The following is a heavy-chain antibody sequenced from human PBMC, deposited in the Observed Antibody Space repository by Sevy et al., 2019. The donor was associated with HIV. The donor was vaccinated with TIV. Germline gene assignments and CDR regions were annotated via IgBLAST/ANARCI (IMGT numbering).Heavy chain of an antibody. V-gene: IGHV6-1*01. Sequence: SQTLSLTCAISGDSVSSNTAAWNWIRQSPSRGLEWLGRTYYRSKWFNDYAVSVISRISINPDKSKNLFSLQLNSVTPEDTAMYYCARDQSSVGSNWDSVAPADYGMDVWGQGTTVTVSS. CDR1: GDSVSSNTAA. D-gene: IGHD2-2*01. CDR3: ARDQSSVGSNWDSVAPADYGMDV. J-gene: IGHJ6*02. CDR2: TYYRSKWFN.